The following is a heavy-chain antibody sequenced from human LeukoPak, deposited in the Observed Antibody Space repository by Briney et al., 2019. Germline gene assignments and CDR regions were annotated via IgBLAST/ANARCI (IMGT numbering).Heavy chain of an antibody. CDR3: ARRGFWTNVDTAMVSWYFDL. CDR2: IYYSGST. J-gene: IGHJ2*01. D-gene: IGHD5-18*01. Sequence: SETLSLTCTVSRGSISSYYWSWLRQPPGKGLEWIGYIYYSGSTNYNPSRKSRVTRSVDTSKNQFSLKLSSVTAADTAVYYCARRGFWTNVDTAMVSWYFDLWGRGTLVTVSP. V-gene: IGHV4-59*01. CDR1: RGSISSYY.